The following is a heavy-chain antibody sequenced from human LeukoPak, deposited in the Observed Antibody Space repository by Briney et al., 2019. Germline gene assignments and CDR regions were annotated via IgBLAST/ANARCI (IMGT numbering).Heavy chain of an antibody. J-gene: IGHJ5*02. CDR1: GYTFTSYD. Sequence: ASVKVSCKASGYTFTSYDINWVRQAPGQGLEWMGWMNPNSGNTGYAQKFQGRVTMTRNTSISTAYMELSSLRSEDTAVYYCARAPAVDSSGYYSNWFDPWGQGTLVTVSS. CDR3: ARAPAVDSSGYYSNWFDP. D-gene: IGHD3-22*01. CDR2: MNPNSGNT. V-gene: IGHV1-8*01.